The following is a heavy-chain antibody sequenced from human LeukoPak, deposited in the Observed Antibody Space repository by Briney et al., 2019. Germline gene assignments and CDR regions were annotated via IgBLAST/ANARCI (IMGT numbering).Heavy chain of an antibody. CDR1: GGSFSGYY. J-gene: IGHJ4*02. CDR3: ARDPGSYGGYDY. V-gene: IGHV4-34*01. CDR2: IKHSGST. D-gene: IGHD4-17*01. Sequence: PSETLSLTCAVYGGSFSGYYWSWIRQPPEKGLEWIGEIKHSGSTYYNPSLKSRVTMSVDTSKNQFSLKLNSVTAADTAVYYCARDPGSYGGYDYWGQGTLVTVSS.